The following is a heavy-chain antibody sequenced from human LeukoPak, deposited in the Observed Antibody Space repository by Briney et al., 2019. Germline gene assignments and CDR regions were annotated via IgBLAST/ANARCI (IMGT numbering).Heavy chain of an antibody. CDR3: ASADCSSTSCYRYYYYYGMDV. V-gene: IGHV4-31*03. CDR1: GGSISSGGYY. D-gene: IGHD2-2*02. Sequence: SETLSLTCTVSGGSISSGGYYWSWIRQHPGKGLEWIGYIYYSGSTYYNPSLKSRVTISVDTSKNQFSLKLSSVTAADTAVYYCASADCSSTSCYRYYYYYGMDVWGQGTTVTVSS. CDR2: IYYSGST. J-gene: IGHJ6*02.